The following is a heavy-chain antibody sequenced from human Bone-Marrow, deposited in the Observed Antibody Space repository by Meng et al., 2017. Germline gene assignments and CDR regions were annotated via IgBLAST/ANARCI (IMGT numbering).Heavy chain of an antibody. V-gene: IGHV4-34*01. CDR2: INHSGST. CDR3: ARVKLIRDKRGYFDL. J-gene: IGHJ2*01. CDR1: GGSFSGYY. D-gene: IGHD2-8*01. Sequence: QVQLQPWGAGLLKPSEPLSLTCAGYGGSFSGYYWSWIRQPPGKGLEWIGEINHSGSTNYNPSLKSRVTISVDTSKNQFSLKLSSVTAADTAVYYCARVKLIRDKRGYFDLWGRGTLVTVSS.